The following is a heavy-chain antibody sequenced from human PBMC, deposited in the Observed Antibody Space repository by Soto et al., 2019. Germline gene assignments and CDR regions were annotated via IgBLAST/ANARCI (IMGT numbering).Heavy chain of an antibody. V-gene: IGHV3-23*01. D-gene: IGHD2-2*01. Sequence: GGSLRLSCAASGFTFSSYAMSWVRQAPGKGLEWVSAISGSGGSTYYADSVKGRFTISRDNSKNTLYLQMNSLRAEDTAVYYCANDQMRVVVPAADYWGQGTLVTVSS. J-gene: IGHJ4*02. CDR1: GFTFSSYA. CDR2: ISGSGGST. CDR3: ANDQMRVVVPAADY.